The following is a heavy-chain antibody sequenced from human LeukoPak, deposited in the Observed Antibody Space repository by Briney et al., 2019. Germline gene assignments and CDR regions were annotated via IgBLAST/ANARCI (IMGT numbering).Heavy chain of an antibody. D-gene: IGHD1-26*01. CDR1: GFTFSSYA. CDR3: AKSGGSYYGSWFDP. J-gene: IGHJ5*02. CDR2: ISGSGGST. V-gene: IGHV3-23*01. Sequence: GASLRLSCAASGFTFSSYAMSWVRQAPGKGLEWVSAISGSGGSTYYAGSVKGRFTISRDNSKNTLYLQMNSLRAEDTAVYYCAKSGGSYYGSWFDPWGQGTLVTVSS.